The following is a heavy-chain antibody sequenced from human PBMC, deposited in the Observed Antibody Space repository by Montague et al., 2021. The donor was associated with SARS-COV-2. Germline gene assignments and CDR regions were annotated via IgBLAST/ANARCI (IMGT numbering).Heavy chain of an antibody. J-gene: IGHJ5*02. Sequence: SETLSLTCTVSGGSISSSSYYWGWIRQPPGKGLEWIGSIYYSGGTYYNPSLKSRVTISADTSKNQFSLKLSSVTAADTAVYYCARKEMKYSSVWSTGGNWFDPWGQGTLVTVSS. CDR1: GGSISSSSYY. CDR3: ARKEMKYSSVWSTGGNWFDP. CDR2: IYYSGGT. V-gene: IGHV4-39*01. D-gene: IGHD6-13*01.